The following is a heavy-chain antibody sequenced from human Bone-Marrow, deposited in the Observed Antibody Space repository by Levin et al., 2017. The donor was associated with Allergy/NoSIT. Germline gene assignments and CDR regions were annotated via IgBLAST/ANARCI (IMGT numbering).Heavy chain of an antibody. V-gene: IGHV3-33*01. D-gene: IGHD4-17*01. CDR3: ARVRGYGYYIVEY. J-gene: IGHJ4*02. CDR1: GFTFSNYG. CDR2: IWNDGSNK. Sequence: GGSLRLSCAASGFTFSNYGMHWVRQAPGKGLEWVAVIWNDGSNKYYADSVKGRFTISRDNSKNTLYLQMNSLRAEDTAVYYCARVRGYGYYIVEYWVEGTLVTVSA.